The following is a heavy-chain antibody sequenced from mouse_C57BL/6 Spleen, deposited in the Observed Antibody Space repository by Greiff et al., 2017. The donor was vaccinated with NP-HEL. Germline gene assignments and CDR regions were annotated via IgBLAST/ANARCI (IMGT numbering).Heavy chain of an antibody. CDR1: GYTFTSYW. J-gene: IGHJ4*01. CDR3: ARDYYGSRNAMDY. D-gene: IGHD1-1*01. V-gene: IGHV1-72*01. CDR2: IDPNSGGT. Sequence: QQSCKASGYTFTSYWMHWVKQRPGRGLEWIGRIDPNSGGTKYNEKFKSKATLTVDKPSSTAYMQLSSLTSEDSAVYYCARDYYGSRNAMDYWGQGTSVTVSS.